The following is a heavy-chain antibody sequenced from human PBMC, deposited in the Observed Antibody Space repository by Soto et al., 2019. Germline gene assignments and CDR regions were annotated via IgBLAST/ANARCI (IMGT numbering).Heavy chain of an antibody. Sequence: SQTLSLTCAISGDSVSSNSAAWNWIRQSPSRGLEWLGRTYYRSKWYNDYAVSVKSRITINPDTSKNQFSLQLNSVTPEDTAVYYCARGAGPFLPAAKLDTAMVSYYYYYGMDVWGQGTTVTVSS. V-gene: IGHV6-1*01. J-gene: IGHJ6*02. CDR1: GDSVSSNSAA. D-gene: IGHD5-18*01. CDR2: TYYRSKWYN. CDR3: ARGAGPFLPAAKLDTAMVSYYYYYGMDV.